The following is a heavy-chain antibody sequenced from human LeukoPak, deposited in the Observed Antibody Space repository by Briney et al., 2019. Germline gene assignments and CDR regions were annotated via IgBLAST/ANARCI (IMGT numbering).Heavy chain of an antibody. CDR1: GGSISSYY. CDR3: ARTAAGLYYFDY. CDR2: IYYSGST. V-gene: IGHV4-59*01. J-gene: IGHJ4*02. D-gene: IGHD6-13*01. Sequence: PSETLSLTCTVSGGSISSYYWSWIRQPPGKGLEWIGYIYYSGSTNYNPSLKSRVTISVDTSKNQFSLKLSSVTAADTAVYYCARTAAGLYYFDYWGQGTLVTVSS.